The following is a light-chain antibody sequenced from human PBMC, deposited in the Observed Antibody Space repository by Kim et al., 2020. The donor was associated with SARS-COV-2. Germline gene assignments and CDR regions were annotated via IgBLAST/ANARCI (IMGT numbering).Light chain of an antibody. V-gene: IGLV2-14*03. CDR3: SSYTDTNTLL. J-gene: IGLJ2*01. CDR1: GNDIGDYNS. CDR2: AVS. Sequence: GQSVDIASTGTGNDIGDYNSVSWFQQHPGKAPKLIIYAVSNRPSGVSNRFSGSKSGNTASLTISTLQTEDEADYYCSSYTDTNTLLFGGGTQLTVL.